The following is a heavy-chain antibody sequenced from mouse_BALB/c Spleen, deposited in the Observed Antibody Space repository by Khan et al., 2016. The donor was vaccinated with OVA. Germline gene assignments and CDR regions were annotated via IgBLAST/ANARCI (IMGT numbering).Heavy chain of an antibody. CDR2: INTDTGEP. J-gene: IGHJ2*01. V-gene: IGHV9-1*02. CDR1: GYTFINYG. CDR3: TREGAYYGNSYFDY. Sequence: QIQLVQSGPELKKPGETVKISCKASGYTFINYGMNWVKQAPGKGLKWMGWINTDTGEPTYAADFKGRFAFSLETSASTAYLQINDLKNEDMATYFCTREGAYYGNSYFDYWGQGTTLTVSS. D-gene: IGHD2-10*01.